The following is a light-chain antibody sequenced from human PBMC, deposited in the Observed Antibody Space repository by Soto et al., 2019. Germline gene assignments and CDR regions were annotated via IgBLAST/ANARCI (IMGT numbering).Light chain of an antibody. Sequence: QSVLTQPPSASGSPGQSVTISCTGTSSVVGGYNYVSWYQQHPGKAPKLMIYEVSKRPSGVPDRFSGSKSGNTASLTVSGLQAEDEADYYCSSYAGSNNPVVFGGGTKLTVL. CDR3: SSYAGSNNPVV. CDR2: EVS. CDR1: SSVVGGYNY. J-gene: IGLJ2*01. V-gene: IGLV2-8*01.